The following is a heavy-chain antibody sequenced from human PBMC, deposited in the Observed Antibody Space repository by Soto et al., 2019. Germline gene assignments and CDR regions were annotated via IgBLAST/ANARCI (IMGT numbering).Heavy chain of an antibody. CDR1: GYRFTSSW. J-gene: IGHJ4*02. CDR2: IFPSYSDT. CDR3: ARQESSGWFYFDH. D-gene: IGHD6-19*01. V-gene: IGHV5-51*01. Sequence: GESLKISCKVSGYRFTSSWIGWVRQMPGKGLEWLWIIFPSYSDTRYSPSFQGQVTMSVDKSITTAYLQWSSLKASDTAIYYCARQESSGWFYFDHWGQGTLVTVSS.